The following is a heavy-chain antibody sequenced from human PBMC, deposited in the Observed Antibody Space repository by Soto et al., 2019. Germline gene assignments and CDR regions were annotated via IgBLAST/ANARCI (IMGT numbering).Heavy chain of an antibody. V-gene: IGHV5-10-1*01. CDR1: GYNFSVYW. J-gene: IGHJ5*02. CDR2: VDPTDFYT. D-gene: IGHD5-18*01. Sequence: GESLKISCKASGYNFSVYWISWVRQMPGKGLEWMGRVDPTDFYTNYSPSFRGHVTISADKSISTAYLQWSSLKASDTAIYYCARMESFGSLNWFVPWGQGTLVTVSS. CDR3: ARMESFGSLNWFVP.